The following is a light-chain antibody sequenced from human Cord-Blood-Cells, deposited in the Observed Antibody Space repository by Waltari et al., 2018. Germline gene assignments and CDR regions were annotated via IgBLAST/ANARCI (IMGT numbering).Light chain of an antibody. J-gene: IGKJ3*01. V-gene: IGKV1-39*01. CDR3: QQSNSTPFT. CDR1: QSISSY. CDR2: AAS. Sequence: DIQLTQAPSSLSASVGARSTITCRASQSISSYLNWYQQKPGKAPKLLIYAASSLQSGVPSRFSGSGSGTDFTLTISSLQPEDFATYYCQQSNSTPFTFGPGTKVDIK.